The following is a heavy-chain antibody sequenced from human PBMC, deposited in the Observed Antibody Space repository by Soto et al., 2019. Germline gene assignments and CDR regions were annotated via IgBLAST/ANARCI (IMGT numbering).Heavy chain of an antibody. CDR1: GGSISSDDYY. CDR3: ASNRV. CDR2: INHSGST. V-gene: IGHV4-34*01. J-gene: IGHJ4*02. D-gene: IGHD6-13*01. Sequence: PSETLSLTCTVSGGSISSDDYYWSWIRQPPGKGLEWIGEINHSGSTNYNPSLKSRVTISVDTSKNQFSLKLSSVTAADTAVYYCASNRVWGQGTLVTVSS.